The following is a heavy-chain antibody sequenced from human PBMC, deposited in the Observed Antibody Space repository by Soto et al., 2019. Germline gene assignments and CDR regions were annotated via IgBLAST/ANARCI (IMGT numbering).Heavy chain of an antibody. J-gene: IGHJ6*03. CDR3: ARILSVTYYYYYYMDV. CDR1: GFSLSNARMG. V-gene: IGHV2-26*01. Sequence: SGPKLVNTTETLRLTCTVSGFSLSNARMGVSWIRQPPGKALEWLAHIFSNDEKSYSTSLKSRLTISKDTSKSQVVLTMTNMDPVDTATYYCARILSVTYYYYYYMDVWGKGTTVTVSS. CDR2: IFSNDEK. D-gene: IGHD4-17*01.